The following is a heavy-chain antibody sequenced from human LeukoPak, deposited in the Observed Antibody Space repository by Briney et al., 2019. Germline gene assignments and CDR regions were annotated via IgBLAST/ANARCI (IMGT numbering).Heavy chain of an antibody. Sequence: GGSLRLSCAASGFTFSSYSMNWVRQAPGQGLEWVSSINSSSSYIYYADSVKGRFTISRDNAKNTLYMQMNSLRAEDTAVHYCARVLGVPAAILGWFVPWGQGALVTVSS. CDR2: INSSSSYI. CDR1: GFTFSSYS. V-gene: IGHV3-21*01. D-gene: IGHD2-2*02. CDR3: ARVLGVPAAILGWFVP. J-gene: IGHJ5*02.